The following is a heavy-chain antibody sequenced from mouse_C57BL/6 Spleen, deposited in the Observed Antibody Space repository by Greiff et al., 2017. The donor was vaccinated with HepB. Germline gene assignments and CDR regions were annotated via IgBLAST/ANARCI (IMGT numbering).Heavy chain of an antibody. D-gene: IGHD2-3*01. CDR1: GFSLSTSGMG. Sequence: QVTLKESGPGILQSSQTLSLTCSFSGFSLSTSGMGVSWIRQPSGKGLEGLAHIYWDDDKRYNPSLKSRLTISKDTSRNQVFLKITSVDTAATATYYCARREWLLHAMDYWGQGTSVTVSS. CDR3: ARREWLLHAMDY. CDR2: IYWDDDK. J-gene: IGHJ4*01. V-gene: IGHV8-12*01.